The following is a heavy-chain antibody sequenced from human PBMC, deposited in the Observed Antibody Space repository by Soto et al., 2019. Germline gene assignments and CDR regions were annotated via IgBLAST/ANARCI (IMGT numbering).Heavy chain of an antibody. V-gene: IGHV1-69*01. CDR1: GGIFGSHG. Sequence: QVQLIQSEAEVKKPGSSVRVSCTASGGIFGSHGFSWVRQAPGQRLEWVGGFIPIFRTLTYTEKFQARVRFAADESSNSVYLDLSSLTSEDTAVYYCVRDRRIYYSDSHDEFVASDYEVWGQGTMVSVSS. CDR2: FIPIFRTL. D-gene: IGHD3-22*01. J-gene: IGHJ3*01. CDR3: VRDRRIYYSDSHDEFVASDYEV.